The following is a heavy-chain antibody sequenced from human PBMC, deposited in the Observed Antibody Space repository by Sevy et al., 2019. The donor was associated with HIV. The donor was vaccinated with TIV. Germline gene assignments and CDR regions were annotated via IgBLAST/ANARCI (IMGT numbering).Heavy chain of an antibody. CDR1: GDSISNYY. Sequence: SETLSLSCTVSGDSISNYYWSWMRQPPGKGLEWIGYIYYSRSTNYNPSLKSRVTISVDKSKNQFSLKLSSVTAADTAVYYCARALQNYYYGMDVWGQGTTVTVSS. CDR3: ARALQNYYYGMDV. CDR2: IYYSRST. J-gene: IGHJ6*02. V-gene: IGHV4-59*01. D-gene: IGHD3-16*02.